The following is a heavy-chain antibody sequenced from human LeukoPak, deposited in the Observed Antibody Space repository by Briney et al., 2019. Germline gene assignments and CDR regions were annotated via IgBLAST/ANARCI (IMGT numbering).Heavy chain of an antibody. D-gene: IGHD4-17*01. J-gene: IGHJ4*02. CDR3: AREMHGDDDY. V-gene: IGHV3-48*03. CDR2: ISRSGTTI. CDR1: GFTFSSYE. Sequence: HPGGSLRLSCAVSGFTFSSYEMNWVRQAPGKGLEWVSYISRSGTTIYYADSVKGRFTISRDNAKSSLYLQMNSLRAEDTAVYYCAREMHGDDDYWGQGTLVTVSS.